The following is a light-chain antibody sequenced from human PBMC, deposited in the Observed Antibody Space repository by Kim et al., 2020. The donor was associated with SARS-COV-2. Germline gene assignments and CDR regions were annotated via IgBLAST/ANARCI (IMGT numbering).Light chain of an antibody. Sequence: SAPVGDRVTITCRASQNINRYLSWYQQKPGKAPKLLIYGASSLQSGVPSRFSGSGSGTDFTLTISSLQPEDSAIYYCQQSYSTPQTFGQGTKLEI. CDR1: QNINRY. V-gene: IGKV1-39*01. CDR2: GAS. J-gene: IGKJ2*01. CDR3: QQSYSTPQT.